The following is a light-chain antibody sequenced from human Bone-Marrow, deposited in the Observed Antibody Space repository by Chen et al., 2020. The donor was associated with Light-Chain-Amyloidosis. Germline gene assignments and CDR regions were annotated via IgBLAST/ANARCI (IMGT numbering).Light chain of an antibody. CDR1: SSDIGGYNY. CDR3: SSYTTTSAPLI. J-gene: IGLJ2*01. V-gene: IGLV2-14*03. CDR2: DVT. Sequence: QSALTQPASVSGSPGQSITISCTGTSSDIGGYNYVFWYQQHPGRAPKLMIYDVTNRPSGVSNRFSGSKSGNTASLTISGLQAEDEDDYYCSSYTTTSAPLIFGGGTKLTVL.